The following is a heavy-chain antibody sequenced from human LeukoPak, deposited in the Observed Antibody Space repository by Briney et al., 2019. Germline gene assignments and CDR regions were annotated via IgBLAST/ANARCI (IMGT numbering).Heavy chain of an antibody. Sequence: GGSLRLSCAASGFTFSSYAMSWVRQAPGKGQEWVSAISGSGGSTYYADSVKGRFTISRDNSKNTLYLQMNSLRAEDTAVYYCANQADFWSGYTNWFDPWGQGTLVTVSS. CDR2: ISGSGGST. CDR1: GFTFSSYA. J-gene: IGHJ5*02. D-gene: IGHD3-3*01. CDR3: ANQADFWSGYTNWFDP. V-gene: IGHV3-23*01.